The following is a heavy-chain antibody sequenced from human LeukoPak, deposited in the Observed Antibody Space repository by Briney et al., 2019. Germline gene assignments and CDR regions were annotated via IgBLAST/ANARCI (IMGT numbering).Heavy chain of an antibody. CDR2: INSDGYST. J-gene: IGHJ3*02. Sequence: GGSLRLSCAASGFTFSSYGMSWVRQAPGKGLVWVSRINSDGYSTFYADSVKGRFTISRDNAKNTLYLQMNSLRAEDTAVYYCARASAGTRNAFDIWGQGTMVTVSS. V-gene: IGHV3-74*01. D-gene: IGHD6-19*01. CDR1: GFTFSSYG. CDR3: ARASAGTRNAFDI.